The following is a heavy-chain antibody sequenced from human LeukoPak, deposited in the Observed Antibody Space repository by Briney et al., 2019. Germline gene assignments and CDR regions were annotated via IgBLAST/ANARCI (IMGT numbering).Heavy chain of an antibody. D-gene: IGHD5-12*01. Sequence: ASVKVSCMASGYTFTSYDINWVRQATGQGLEWMGWMNPNSGNTGYALKFQGRVTMTRNTSISTAYMELSSLRSEDTAVYYCARVPTSGYDFGWVLYYYYYMDVWGKGTTVTVSS. V-gene: IGHV1-8*01. CDR1: GYTFTSYD. J-gene: IGHJ6*03. CDR3: ARVPTSGYDFGWVLYYYYYMDV. CDR2: MNPNSGNT.